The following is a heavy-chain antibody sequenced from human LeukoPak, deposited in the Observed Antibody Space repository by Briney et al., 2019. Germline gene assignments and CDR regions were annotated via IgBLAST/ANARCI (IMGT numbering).Heavy chain of an antibody. CDR1: GGSISSYY. CDR2: IYTSGST. D-gene: IGHD6-19*01. Sequence: SETLSLTCTVSGGSISSYYWSWIRQPAGKGLEWIGRIYTSGSTNYNPSLKSRVTMSVDTSKNQFSLKLSSVTAADTAVYYCARANGQWLVSDNWFDPWGQGTLVTVSS. J-gene: IGHJ5*02. V-gene: IGHV4-4*07. CDR3: ARANGQWLVSDNWFDP.